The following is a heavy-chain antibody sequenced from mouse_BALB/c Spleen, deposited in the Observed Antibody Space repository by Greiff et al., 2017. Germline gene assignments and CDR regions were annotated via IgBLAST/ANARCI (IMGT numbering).Heavy chain of an antibody. Sequence: EVHLVESGGDLVKPGGSLKLSCAASGFTFSSYGMSWVRQTPDKRLEWVATISSGGSYTYYPDSVKGRFTISRDNAKNTLDLQMSSLKSEDTAMYYCASYGNYVFAYWGQGTLVTVSA. V-gene: IGHV5-6*01. CDR3: ASYGNYVFAY. CDR2: ISSGGSYT. J-gene: IGHJ3*01. D-gene: IGHD2-1*01. CDR1: GFTFSSYG.